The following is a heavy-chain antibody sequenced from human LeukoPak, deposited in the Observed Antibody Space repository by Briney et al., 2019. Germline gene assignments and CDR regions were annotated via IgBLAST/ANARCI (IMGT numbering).Heavy chain of an antibody. J-gene: IGHJ4*02. Sequence: GESLKISCKGSGYIFSTYLIGWVRQEPGKGLEWMGTIYPGDSDTRYSPSFQGHVTISADKSISTVYLQWSSLKASDTAMYYCAIHAHYFDKSGYGSWGQGTLVTVSS. CDR1: GYIFSTYL. D-gene: IGHD3-22*01. CDR3: AIHAHYFDKSGYGS. V-gene: IGHV5-51*01. CDR2: IYPGDSDT.